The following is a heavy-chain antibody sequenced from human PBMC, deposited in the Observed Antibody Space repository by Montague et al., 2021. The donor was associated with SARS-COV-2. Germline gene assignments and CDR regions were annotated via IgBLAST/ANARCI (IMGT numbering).Heavy chain of an antibody. Sequence: SETLSLTCTVSGGSISSYYWSWIRQPAGEGLEWIGRIYPSGSTXXXPSXXXRVTMSVDTSKNQFSLKLSSVTAADTAVYYCARDHMTILFMAYCYGMDVWGQGTTVTVSS. CDR3: ARDHMTILFMAYCYGMDV. J-gene: IGHJ6*02. CDR1: GGSISSYY. D-gene: IGHD4/OR15-4a*01. CDR2: IYPSGST. V-gene: IGHV4-4*07.